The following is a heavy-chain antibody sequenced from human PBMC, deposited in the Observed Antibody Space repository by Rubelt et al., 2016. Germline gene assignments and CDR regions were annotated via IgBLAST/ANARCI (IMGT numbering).Heavy chain of an antibody. V-gene: IGHV1-69*01. D-gene: IGHD4-17*01. Sequence: QVHLVQSAAEVKKSGASVMVSCRASGYTFTAYYIHWVRQAPGQGFEWVGGLIPTFGTANYAQKFQGRVTITADESTSTAYMGLSSLRSEDTAVYYCARKSYGDTGYYFDYWGQGTLVTVSS. J-gene: IGHJ4*02. CDR1: GYTFTAYY. CDR2: LIPTFGTA. CDR3: ARKSYGDTGYYFDY.